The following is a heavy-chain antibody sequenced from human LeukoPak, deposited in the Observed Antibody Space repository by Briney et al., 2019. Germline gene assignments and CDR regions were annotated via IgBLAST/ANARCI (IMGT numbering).Heavy chain of an antibody. CDR1: GGSISSGDYY. CDR2: IYYSGST. J-gene: IGHJ2*01. V-gene: IGHV4-30-4*01. CDR3: ARGGSYDFWSGYSYRPNIWYFDL. D-gene: IGHD3-3*01. Sequence: SQTLSLTCTVSGGSISSGDYYWSWIRQPPGKGLEWIGYIYYSGSTYYNPSLESRVTISVDTSKNQFSLKLSSVTAADTAVYYCARGGSYDFWSGYSYRPNIWYFDLWGRGTLVTVSS.